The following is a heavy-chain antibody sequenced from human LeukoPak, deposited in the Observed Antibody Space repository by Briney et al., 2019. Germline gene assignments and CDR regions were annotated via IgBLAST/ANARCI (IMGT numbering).Heavy chain of an antibody. CDR2: ISHSGST. J-gene: IGHJ4*02. CDR1: GDSISSSGYS. V-gene: IGHV4-30-2*01. Sequence: PSETLSLTCAVSGDSISSSGYSWSWTRQPPGKGLEWIGYISHSGSTYYNPSLKSRVTLSVDRSKNQFSLNLSSVTAADTAVYYCARADYASFDFWGQGALVTVSS. CDR3: ARADYASFDF. D-gene: IGHD4-17*01.